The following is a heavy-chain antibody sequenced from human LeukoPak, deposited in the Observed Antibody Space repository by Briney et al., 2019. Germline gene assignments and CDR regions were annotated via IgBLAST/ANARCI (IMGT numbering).Heavy chain of an antibody. CDR2: MNPNSGDT. CDR3: ASAPRQLSYYYGVDV. Sequence: ASVKVSCKASGYTFTSTEIMWVRQATGQGLEWMGWMNPNSGDTGYAQKFQGRVTMTRDTSTSTAYMGLSRLRFEDTAVYYCASAPRQLSYYYGVDVWGQGTTVTVSS. V-gene: IGHV1-8*01. D-gene: IGHD5-18*01. CDR1: GYTFTSTE. J-gene: IGHJ6*02.